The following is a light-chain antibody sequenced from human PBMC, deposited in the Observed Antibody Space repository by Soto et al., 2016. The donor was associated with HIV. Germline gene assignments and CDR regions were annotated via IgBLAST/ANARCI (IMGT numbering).Light chain of an antibody. CDR1: QDISSY. V-gene: IGKV1-9*01. CDR3: QQYKTYPLT. Sequence: DIQLTQSPSFLSASVGDRVTITCRASQDISSYLAWYQQKPGKAPKLLIYAASTLQSGVPSRFSGSGSGTEFTLTISSLQPEDFATYFCQQYKTYPLTFGGGTKVQIK. CDR2: AAS. J-gene: IGKJ4*01.